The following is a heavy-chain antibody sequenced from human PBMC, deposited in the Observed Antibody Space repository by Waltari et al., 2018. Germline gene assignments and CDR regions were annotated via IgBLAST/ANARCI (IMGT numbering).Heavy chain of an antibody. J-gene: IGHJ3*02. CDR1: GFTFDDYG. CDR3: ARSRASGANDAFDI. V-gene: IGHV3-20*04. CDR2: ISWNGGRT. D-gene: IGHD3-10*01. Sequence: EVQLVESGGGVVRPGGSLRLSCAASGFTFDDYGMSWVRQAPGKGLEWVLGISWNGGRTGYVDSVKGRFTISRDNAKNSLYLQMSSLRAEDTALYYCARSRASGANDAFDIWGQGTLVTVSS.